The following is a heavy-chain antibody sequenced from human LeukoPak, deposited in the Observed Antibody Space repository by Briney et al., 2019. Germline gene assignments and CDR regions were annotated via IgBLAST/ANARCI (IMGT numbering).Heavy chain of an antibody. CDR3: ARENSITMVRGVIIRNNWFDP. CDR2: INHSGST. J-gene: IGHJ5*02. Sequence: PSETLSLTCAVYGGPFSGYYWSWIRQPPGKGLEWIGEINHSGSTNYNPSLKSRVTISVDTSKNQFSLKLSSVTAADTAVYYCARENSITMVRGVIIRNNWFDPWGQGTLVTVSS. CDR1: GGPFSGYY. D-gene: IGHD3-10*01. V-gene: IGHV4-34*01.